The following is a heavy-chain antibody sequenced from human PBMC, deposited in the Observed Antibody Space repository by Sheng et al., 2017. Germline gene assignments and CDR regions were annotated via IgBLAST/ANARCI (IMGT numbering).Heavy chain of an antibody. J-gene: IGHJ5*02. CDR2: IYHSGST. CDR1: GYSISSGYY. Sequence: QVQLQESGPGLVKPSETLSLTCAVSGYSISSGYYWGWIRQPPGKGLEWIGSIYHSGSTYYNPSLKSRVTISVDMSKNQFSLKLSSVTAADTAVYYCARVGVVAATTYYNWFDPWGQGTLVTVSS. CDR3: ARVGVVAATTYYNWFDP. V-gene: IGHV4-38-2*01. D-gene: IGHD2-15*01.